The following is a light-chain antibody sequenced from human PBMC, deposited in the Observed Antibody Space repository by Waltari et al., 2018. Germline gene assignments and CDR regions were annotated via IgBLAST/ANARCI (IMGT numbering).Light chain of an antibody. CDR1: SSNIGSNY. CDR2: KND. J-gene: IGLJ2*01. V-gene: IGLV1-47*01. Sequence: QSVLTQPPSTSGTPGQGVTISCSGGSSNIGSNYVYWYLQVPGTAPTLLMFKNDQRPSGVPDRISGSKSGTSASLAINGLRSDDEGDYYCAAWDDSLNGWEFGGGTKVTVL. CDR3: AAWDDSLNGWE.